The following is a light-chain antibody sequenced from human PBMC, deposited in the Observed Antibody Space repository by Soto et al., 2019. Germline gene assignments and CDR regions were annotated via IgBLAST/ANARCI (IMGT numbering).Light chain of an antibody. V-gene: IGKV1D-16*01. Sequence: DIQMTQSPASVSASVGDRVTISCQASQGISRSLAWYQQKPGKAPKLLIYAASSLQSGVPSRFSGSGLGTEFTLTISNLQPDDFATYYCQHYNSYFPWMFGQGTKVDIK. CDR3: QHYNSYFPWM. CDR2: AAS. J-gene: IGKJ1*01. CDR1: QGISRS.